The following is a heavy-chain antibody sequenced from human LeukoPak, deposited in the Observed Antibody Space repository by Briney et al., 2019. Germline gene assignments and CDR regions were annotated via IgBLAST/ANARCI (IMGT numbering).Heavy chain of an antibody. CDR2: ISGSGGST. V-gene: IGHV3-23*01. CDR3: AKLIGDSSGYDDY. CDR1: GFTFSNYG. J-gene: IGHJ4*02. D-gene: IGHD3-22*01. Sequence: GGSLRLSCAASGFTFSNYGMSWVRQAPGKGLEWVSAISGSGGSTYYADSVKGRFTISRDNSKNTLYLQMNSLRAEDTAVYYCAKLIGDSSGYDDYWGQGTLVTVSS.